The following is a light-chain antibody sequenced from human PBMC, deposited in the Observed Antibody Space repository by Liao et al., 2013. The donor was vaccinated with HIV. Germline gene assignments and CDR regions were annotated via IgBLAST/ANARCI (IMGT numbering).Light chain of an antibody. V-gene: IGLV3-1*01. J-gene: IGLJ1*01. CDR3: QAWDSSTAYV. CDR2: KDT. CDR1: NLGNKY. Sequence: YELTQPPSVSVSPGQTASLTCSGDNLGNKYASWYQQKPGQSPVLVIYKDTKRPSGIPERFSASNSGNTATLTISGTQAMDEADYYCQAWDSSTAYVFGTGTKVTVL.